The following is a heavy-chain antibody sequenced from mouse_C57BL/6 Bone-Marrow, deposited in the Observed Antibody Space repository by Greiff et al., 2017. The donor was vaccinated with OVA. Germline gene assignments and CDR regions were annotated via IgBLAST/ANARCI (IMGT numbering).Heavy chain of an antibody. Sequence: VQLQQSGAELVRPGASVTLSCKASGYTFTDSEMHWVKQTPVHGLEWIGAIDPETGGTAYNQKFKGKAILTADKSSSTAYMELRSLTSEDSAVYYCTPYYYGSSYYAMDYWGQGTSVTVSS. CDR3: TPYYYGSSYYAMDY. V-gene: IGHV1-15*01. J-gene: IGHJ4*01. CDR1: GYTFTDSE. D-gene: IGHD1-1*01. CDR2: IDPETGGT.